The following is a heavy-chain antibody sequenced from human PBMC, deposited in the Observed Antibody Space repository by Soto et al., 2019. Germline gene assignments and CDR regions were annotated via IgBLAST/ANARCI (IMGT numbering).Heavy chain of an antibody. V-gene: IGHV1-18*04. J-gene: IGHJ5*02. CDR3: ARDKSAAALFDP. CDR1: GYTFTSYG. CDR2: ISAYNGNT. Sequence: EASVKVSCKASGYTFTSYGISWVRQAPGQGLEWMGWISAYNGNTKYAQKLQGRVTMTTDTSTSTSYMELRSLRSDDTAVYYCARDKSAAALFDPWGQGTLVTVSS. D-gene: IGHD6-13*01.